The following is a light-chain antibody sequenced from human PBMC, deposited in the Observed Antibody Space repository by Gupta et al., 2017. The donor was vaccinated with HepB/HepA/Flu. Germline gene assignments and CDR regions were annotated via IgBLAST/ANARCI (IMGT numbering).Light chain of an antibody. V-gene: IGLV2-8*01. Sequence: QSALTQPPSAYGSPGQSVTISCTGTSSDVGGYNYVSWYQQHPGKGPKLLIYEVSKRPSGVPDRFSDSKSGNTASLTVSGLQAEDEADYYCSSYARREEVFGTGTKVTVL. CDR3: SSYARREEV. J-gene: IGLJ1*01. CDR2: EVS. CDR1: SSDVGGYNY.